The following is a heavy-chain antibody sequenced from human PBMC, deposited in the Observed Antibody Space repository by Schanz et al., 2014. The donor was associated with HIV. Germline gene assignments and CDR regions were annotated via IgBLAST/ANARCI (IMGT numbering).Heavy chain of an antibody. V-gene: IGHV3-30*03. CDR3: ARDLKYDFWSGYYYYYGMDV. D-gene: IGHD3-3*01. J-gene: IGHJ6*02. CDR2: ISYDGSIE. CDR1: GFIFRTHG. Sequence: QVRLVETGGGVVQPGRSLRLSCAASGFIFRTHGMHWVRQAPGKGLEWVAVISYDGSIEYYADSVKGRFTISRDNSKNTLYLQMNSLRAEDTAVYYCARDLKYDFWSGYYYYYGMDVWGQGTTVTVSS.